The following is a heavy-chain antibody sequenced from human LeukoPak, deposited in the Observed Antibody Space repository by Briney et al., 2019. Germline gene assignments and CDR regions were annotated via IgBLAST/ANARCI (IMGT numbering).Heavy chain of an antibody. J-gene: IGHJ3*02. CDR2: IKQDGSEK. V-gene: IGHV3-7*03. CDR1: GFAFSSYA. CDR3: ARGCSYDDDAFDI. D-gene: IGHD5-18*01. Sequence: GGSLRLSCAASGFAFSSYAMSWVRQAPGKGLEWVANIKQDGSEKYYVDSVKGRFTISRDTSKNTLYLQMNSLRAEDTAVYYCARGCSYDDDAFDIWGQGTMVTVSS.